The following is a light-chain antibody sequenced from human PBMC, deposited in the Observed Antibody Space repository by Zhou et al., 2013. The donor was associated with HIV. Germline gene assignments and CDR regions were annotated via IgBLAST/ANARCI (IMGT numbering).Light chain of an antibody. Sequence: DIQMTQSPSTLSASVGDRVTITCRASQSISSWLAWYQQKPGKAPTLLIYKASSLESGVPSRFSGSGSGTEFTLTISSLQPDDFATYYCQXYSDYSSITFGKGHDWXL. CDR1: QSISSW. CDR2: KAS. CDR3: QXYSDYSSIT. J-gene: IGKJ5*01. V-gene: IGKV1-5*03.